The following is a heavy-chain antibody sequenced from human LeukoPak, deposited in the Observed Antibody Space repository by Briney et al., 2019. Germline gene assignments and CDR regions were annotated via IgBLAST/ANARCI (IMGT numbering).Heavy chain of an antibody. D-gene: IGHD2-2*01. Sequence: GASVTVSCKASGYTFTGYYMHWVRQAPGQGLEWMGWINPNSGGTNYAQKFQGRVTMTRDTAISTAYMELSRLRSDDTAVYYCAREVVPAATYMDVWGKGTTVTISS. CDR2: INPNSGGT. CDR1: GYTFTGYY. CDR3: AREVVPAATYMDV. V-gene: IGHV1-2*02. J-gene: IGHJ6*03.